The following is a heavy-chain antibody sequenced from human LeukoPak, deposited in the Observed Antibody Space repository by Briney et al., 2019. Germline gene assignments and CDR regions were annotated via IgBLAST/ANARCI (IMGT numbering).Heavy chain of an antibody. D-gene: IGHD3-10*01. V-gene: IGHV3-23*01. CDR2: ISGGAGST. CDR3: ANAPGMGDAFDI. J-gene: IGHJ3*02. CDR1: GFTFSSYA. Sequence: QPGGSLRLSCAASGFTFSSYAMSWVRRAPGKGLEWVSAISGGAGSTYYADSVKGRFTISRDNSKNTLYLQMNSLRAQDTAVYCCANAPGMGDAFDIWGQGTMVTVSS.